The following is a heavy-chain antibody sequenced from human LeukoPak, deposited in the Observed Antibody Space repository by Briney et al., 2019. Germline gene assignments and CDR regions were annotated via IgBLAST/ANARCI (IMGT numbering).Heavy chain of an antibody. CDR3: TRDSGTTGEVKFDP. J-gene: IGHJ5*02. V-gene: IGHV4-4*07. Sequence: TSETLSVTCTVSGGSISSYYWSWIRQPAGKGLEWIGRIYGTGTITYNPSLQSRVTMSVDTSKNEFSLKMSSVTAADTAVYYCTRDSGTTGEVKFDPWGQGTLVAVSS. CDR2: IYGTGTI. CDR1: GGSISSYY. D-gene: IGHD3-10*01.